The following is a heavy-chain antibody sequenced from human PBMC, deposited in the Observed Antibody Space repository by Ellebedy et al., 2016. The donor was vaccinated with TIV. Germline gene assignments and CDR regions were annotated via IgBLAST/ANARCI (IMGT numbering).Heavy chain of an antibody. CDR2: MKQDGREE. CDR1: GFTVTSDY. Sequence: GESLKISCTASGFTVTSDYMSWVRQAPGKGLEWVANMKQDGREEYYVDSVKGRFIISKDNAKNSLYLQMNSLRAEDTAVYYCARDLGHSGYDLFDSWGQGTLVTVSA. CDR3: ARDLGHSGYDLFDS. J-gene: IGHJ4*02. V-gene: IGHV3-7*03. D-gene: IGHD5-12*01.